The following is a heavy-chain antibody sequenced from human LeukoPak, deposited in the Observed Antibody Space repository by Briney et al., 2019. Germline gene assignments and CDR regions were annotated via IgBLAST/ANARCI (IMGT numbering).Heavy chain of an antibody. CDR2: HSPNSGGT. V-gene: IGHV1-2*02. D-gene: IGHD3-10*01. Sequence: GASVRVSSKASRFSFSGSYMHWVRQATGQGRGWMASHSPNSGGTNYVQEFQGSVTVTSDTSTSTDYMEISGLTSADTALYYCSRRSSGSGGYDYWGQGTLVTVSS. J-gene: IGHJ4*02. CDR1: RFSFSGSY. CDR3: SRRSSGSGGYDY.